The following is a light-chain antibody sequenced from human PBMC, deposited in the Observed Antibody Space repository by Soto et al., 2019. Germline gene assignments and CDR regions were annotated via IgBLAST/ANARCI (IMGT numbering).Light chain of an antibody. CDR2: DDD. CDR1: SSNIGGNS. V-gene: IGLV1-51*01. CDR3: SSYAGSNKLL. J-gene: IGLJ7*01. Sequence: QSAMTQPPSVSAAPGQRVTISCSGSSSNIGGNSVSWYQQLPGTAPKLLIYDDDKRPSGIPDRFSGSKSGTSATLGITGFQTGDEADYYCSSYAGSNKLLFGGGTQLTVL.